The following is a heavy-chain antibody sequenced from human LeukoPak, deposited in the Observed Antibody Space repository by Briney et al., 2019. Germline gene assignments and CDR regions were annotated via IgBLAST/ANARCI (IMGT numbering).Heavy chain of an antibody. D-gene: IGHD3-16*01. J-gene: IGHJ4*02. Sequence: ASVKVSCKASGYTFTSYGISWVRQAPGQGLEWMGWMNPNSGNTGYAQKFQGRVTMTRNTSISTAYMELSSLRSEDTAVYYCARGASIWGLRVPAYWGQGTLVTVSS. CDR2: MNPNSGNT. CDR3: ARGASIWGLRVPAY. CDR1: GYTFTSYG. V-gene: IGHV1-8*02.